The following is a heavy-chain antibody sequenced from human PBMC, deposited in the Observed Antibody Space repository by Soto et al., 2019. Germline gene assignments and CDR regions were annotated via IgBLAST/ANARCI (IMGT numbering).Heavy chain of an antibody. Sequence: QVQLQQWGAGLLKPSETLSLTCAVYGGSFSGYYWSWIRQPPGKGLEWIGEINHSGSTNYNPSLKSRGTISVDTSKNQFSLKLSSVTAADTAVYYCARGYRRQLWLPSGYYYYGMDVW. CDR3: ARGYRRQLWLPSGYYYYGMDV. CDR1: GGSFSGYY. CDR2: INHSGST. D-gene: IGHD5-18*01. J-gene: IGHJ6*01. V-gene: IGHV4-34*01.